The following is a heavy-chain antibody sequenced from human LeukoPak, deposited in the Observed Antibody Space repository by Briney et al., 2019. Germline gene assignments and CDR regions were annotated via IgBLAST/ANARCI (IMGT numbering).Heavy chain of an antibody. V-gene: IGHV1-18*01. CDR1: GYTFTTYG. CDR2: ISTYNRNT. J-gene: IGHJ4*02. Sequence: ASVKVSCKASGYTFTTYGIIWVRQAPGQGLEWMGWISTYNRNTDYAQKFQGRVTVTTDTSTGTVYMELRRLRSDDTAVYYCARYSPLLWFGELSTRYFDYWGQGTLVTVSS. CDR3: ARYSPLLWFGELSTRYFDY. D-gene: IGHD3-10*01.